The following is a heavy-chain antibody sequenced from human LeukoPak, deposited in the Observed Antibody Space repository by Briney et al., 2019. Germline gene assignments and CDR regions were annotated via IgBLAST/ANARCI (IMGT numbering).Heavy chain of an antibody. D-gene: IGHD2-21*01. J-gene: IGHJ4*02. CDR1: GYSISSGYY. CDR2: IYHSGST. V-gene: IGHV4-38-2*01. Sequence: SETLSLTCAVSGYSISSGYYWGWIRQPPGKGLEWIGSIYHSGSTYYNPSLKSRVTISVDTSKNQFSLKLSSVTAADTAVYYCARTDEYCGGDCYHFDYWGREPWSPSPQ. CDR3: ARTDEYCGGDCYHFDY.